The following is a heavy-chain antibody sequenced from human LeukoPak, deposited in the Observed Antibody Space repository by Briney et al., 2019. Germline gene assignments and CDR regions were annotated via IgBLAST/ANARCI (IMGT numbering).Heavy chain of an antibody. D-gene: IGHD1-26*01. CDR3: ARGKSGSSTSYYYYGMDV. Sequence: PSETLSLTCAVYGGSFSGYYWSWIRQPPGKGLEWIGEINHSGSTNYNPSLKSRVTISVDTSKNQFSLKLSSVTAADTAVYYCARGKSGSSTSYYYYGMDVWGQGTTVTVSS. J-gene: IGHJ6*02. CDR1: GGSFSGYY. V-gene: IGHV4-34*01. CDR2: INHSGST.